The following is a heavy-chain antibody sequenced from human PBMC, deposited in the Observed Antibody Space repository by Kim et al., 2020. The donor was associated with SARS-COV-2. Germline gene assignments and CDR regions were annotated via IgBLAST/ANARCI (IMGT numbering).Heavy chain of an antibody. V-gene: IGHV3-23*01. D-gene: IGHD2-8*01. CDR3: AKGVLMVYAIFDY. Sequence: YADSVKGRFTISRDNSKNTLYLQMNSLRAEDTAVYYCAKGVLMVYAIFDYWGQGTLVTVSS. J-gene: IGHJ4*02.